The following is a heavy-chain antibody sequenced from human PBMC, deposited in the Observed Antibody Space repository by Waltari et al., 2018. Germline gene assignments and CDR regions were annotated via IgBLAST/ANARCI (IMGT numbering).Heavy chain of an antibody. CDR2: IHNTGTT. CDR1: GGSMPSHY. CDR3: ARVPVMTPGGGPFDH. V-gene: IGHV4-59*11. J-gene: IGHJ4*02. Sequence: QLQLHESGPGLVKPSETLSLSCTISGGSMPSHYWTWIRQPPGKELESIGYIHNTGTTKYNPSLKSRVTISMDTSKNQFSLKLSSVTAADTAMYYCARVPVMTPGGGPFDHWGQGILVTVSS. D-gene: IGHD3-16*01.